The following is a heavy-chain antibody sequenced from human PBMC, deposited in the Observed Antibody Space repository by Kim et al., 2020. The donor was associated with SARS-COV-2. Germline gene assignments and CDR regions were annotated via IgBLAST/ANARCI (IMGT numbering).Heavy chain of an antibody. Sequence: DSVKGRLTISRENSKNTLYLQMNSLRAEDTAVYYCAKDRIAPQGGGWFDPWGQGTLVTVSS. J-gene: IGHJ5*02. CDR3: AKDRIAPQGGGWFDP. V-gene: IGHV3-23*01. D-gene: IGHD6-13*01.